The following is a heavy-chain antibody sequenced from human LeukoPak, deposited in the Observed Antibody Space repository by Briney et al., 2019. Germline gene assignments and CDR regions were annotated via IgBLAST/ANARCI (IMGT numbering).Heavy chain of an antibody. CDR1: GFTFSSYW. D-gene: IGHD6-13*01. CDR3: ARERDSSSWYDRYYYYYMDV. V-gene: IGHV3-21*04. CDR2: ISSSSSYI. J-gene: IGHJ6*03. Sequence: PGGSLRLSCGASGFTFSSYWMHWVRQAPGKGLEWVSSISSSSSYIYYADSVKGRFTISRDNAKNSLYLQMNSLRAEDTAVYYCARERDSSSWYDRYYYYYMDVWGKGTTVTVSS.